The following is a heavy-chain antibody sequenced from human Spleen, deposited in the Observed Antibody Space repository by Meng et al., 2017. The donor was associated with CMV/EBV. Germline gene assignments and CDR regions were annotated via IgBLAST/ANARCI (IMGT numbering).Heavy chain of an antibody. D-gene: IGHD3-10*01. J-gene: IGHJ4*02. CDR3: ARGAGITRGGHLSY. Sequence: GAGLSNPPTPLSLPCAFYGGSFSGYYWSWLRQPPGNGLGWIGEINHSGSTNYNPSLKSRVTISVDTSKNQFSVKLSSVTAADTAVYYCARGAGITRGGHLSYWGQGTLVTVSS. V-gene: IGHV4-34*01. CDR2: INHSGST. CDR1: GGSFSGYY.